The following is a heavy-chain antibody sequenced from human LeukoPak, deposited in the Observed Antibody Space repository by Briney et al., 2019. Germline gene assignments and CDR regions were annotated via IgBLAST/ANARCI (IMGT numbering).Heavy chain of an antibody. CDR3: ARDRVYDSSGWPSFDY. CDR2: IYDGGTT. D-gene: IGHD6-19*01. J-gene: IGHJ4*02. Sequence: GGSLRLSCAASGFTVSSNFMSWVRQAPGKGLEWVSSIYDGGTTHHADSVKGRFTISRDNSKNTLYLQTNGLTVEDTAVYYCARDRVYDSSGWPSFDYWGQGTLVTVSS. CDR1: GFTVSSNF. V-gene: IGHV3-66*01.